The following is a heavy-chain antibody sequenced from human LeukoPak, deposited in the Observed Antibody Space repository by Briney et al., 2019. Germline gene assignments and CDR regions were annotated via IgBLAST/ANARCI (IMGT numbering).Heavy chain of an antibody. J-gene: IGHJ4*02. CDR2: IRHSDGNT. Sequence: GGSLRLSCAASGFTSNIYTMYWVRQAPGKGLEWVSGIRHSDGNTYYADSVKGRFTISSDKSKNTLFLQMNSLRAEDTALYYCAKGLETESRLDSWGQGTLVTVSS. V-gene: IGHV3-23*01. CDR1: GFTSNIYT. CDR3: AKGLETESRLDS. D-gene: IGHD1-1*01.